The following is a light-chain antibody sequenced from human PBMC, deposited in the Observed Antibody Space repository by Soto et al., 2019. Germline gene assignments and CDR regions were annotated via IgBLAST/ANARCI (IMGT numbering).Light chain of an antibody. V-gene: IGKV1-5*03. CDR3: QQYDVYST. CDR2: KAS. Sequence: PMTQSHSPLSASLGARLLTTCRASQSISGWLACYQQKPGIAPKLLIYKASTLQDGVPPRFSGSGFGTEFTLTISSLQPDDCGLYYCQQYDVYSTCGKGTKVDIK. CDR1: QSISGW. J-gene: IGKJ1*01.